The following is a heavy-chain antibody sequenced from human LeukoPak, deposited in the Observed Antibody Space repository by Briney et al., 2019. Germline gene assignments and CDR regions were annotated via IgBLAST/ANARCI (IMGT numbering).Heavy chain of an antibody. CDR1: GGVFTTYA. V-gene: IGHV1-69*13. D-gene: IGHD5-24*01. Sequence: ASVKVSCKASGGVFTTYAMSWVRQAPEQGLEWMGDIIPFLGTTNYAQKFQGRVTITADEPTRTAYMELTYLKSDDTAVYYCTIIPNMIQFTHYFEYWGQGTLVTVSS. CDR2: IIPFLGTT. J-gene: IGHJ4*02. CDR3: TIIPNMIQFTHYFEY.